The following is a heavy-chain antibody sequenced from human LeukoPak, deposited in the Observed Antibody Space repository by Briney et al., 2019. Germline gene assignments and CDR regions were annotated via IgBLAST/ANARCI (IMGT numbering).Heavy chain of an antibody. Sequence: ASVKVSCKASGYTFTSYDINWVRQATGQGPEWMGWMNPNSGNTGYAQKFQGRVTITRNTSISTAYMELSSLRSEDTAVYYCATTSPKNFWSGYYRGETFDYWGQGTLVTVSS. CDR3: ATTSPKNFWSGYYRGETFDY. CDR1: GYTFTSYD. V-gene: IGHV1-8*03. D-gene: IGHD3-3*01. CDR2: MNPNSGNT. J-gene: IGHJ4*02.